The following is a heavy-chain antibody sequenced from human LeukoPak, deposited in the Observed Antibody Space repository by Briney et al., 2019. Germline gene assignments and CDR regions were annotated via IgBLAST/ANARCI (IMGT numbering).Heavy chain of an antibody. D-gene: IGHD3-10*01. CDR2: ISSSSSSI. J-gene: IGHJ4*02. CDR3: AINYGSGSYPTDY. Sequence: GGALRLSCAASGFTFSTYTMNWVRQAPGKGLEWVSSISSSSSSIYYAGSVKGRFTISRDNAKNSLYLQMNSLRGEGAAVYYCAINYGSGSYPTDYWGQGPLVTGSS. CDR1: GFTFSTYT. V-gene: IGHV3-21*01.